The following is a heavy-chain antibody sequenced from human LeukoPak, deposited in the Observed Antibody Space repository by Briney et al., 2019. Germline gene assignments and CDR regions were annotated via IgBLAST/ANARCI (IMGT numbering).Heavy chain of an antibody. D-gene: IGHD2-15*01. CDR1: GFTFISYG. CDR2: ISYDGSNK. Sequence: GGSLRLSCAASGFTFISYGMHWVRQAPGKGLEWVTVISYDGSNKYYADSVKGRFTISRDNSKNTLYLQMNSLRAEDTAVYYCAKDGPTYCSGGSCYSSHLDYWGQGTLVTVSS. CDR3: AKDGPTYCSGGSCYSSHLDY. V-gene: IGHV3-30*18. J-gene: IGHJ4*02.